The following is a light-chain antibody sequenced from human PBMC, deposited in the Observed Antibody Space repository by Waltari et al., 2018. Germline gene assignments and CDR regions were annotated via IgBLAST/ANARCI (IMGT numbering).Light chain of an antibody. CDR3: QAWDNTTPV. V-gene: IGLV3-1*01. CDR1: NLGDKY. Sequence: SYELTQPPSVSVSPGQTASITCSGDNLGDKYACWYQQKPGQSPVRVIDQDNKRPSWIPERYSVSKSGNRASMTIGGAQAVEEADYYCQAWDNTTPVFGTGTKVTVL. CDR2: QDN. J-gene: IGLJ1*01.